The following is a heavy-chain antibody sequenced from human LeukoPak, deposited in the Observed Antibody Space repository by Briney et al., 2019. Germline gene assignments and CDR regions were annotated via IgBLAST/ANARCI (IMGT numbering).Heavy chain of an antibody. CDR2: INNDGSST. J-gene: IGHJ4*02. Sequence: GGSLTLSCAASGFTFSSYWMHWVRQAPGQGLVWVSRINNDGSSTSYADSVKGRFTISRDNAKNTLYLQINSLRAEDTAVYYCARDDSRGFAYWGQGTLVTVSS. CDR3: ARDDSRGFAY. V-gene: IGHV3-74*01. D-gene: IGHD2-21*01. CDR1: GFTFSSYW.